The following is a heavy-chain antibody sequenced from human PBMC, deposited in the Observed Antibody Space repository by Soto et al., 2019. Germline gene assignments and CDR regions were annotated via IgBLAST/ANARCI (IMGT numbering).Heavy chain of an antibody. Sequence: QVQLQESGPGMVKPSQTLSLNCTVSGGSINRERSYWSWHRPSPGRGLEWIGYISHNGITWYNPFLQSRVSISIDEAKDHFSLEVRSVTAADTAFYYCARGEIVMVDWGQGALVTVSS. V-gene: IGHV4-31*03. J-gene: IGHJ4*02. D-gene: IGHD3-22*01. CDR2: ISHNGIT. CDR1: GGSINRERSY. CDR3: ARGEIVMVD.